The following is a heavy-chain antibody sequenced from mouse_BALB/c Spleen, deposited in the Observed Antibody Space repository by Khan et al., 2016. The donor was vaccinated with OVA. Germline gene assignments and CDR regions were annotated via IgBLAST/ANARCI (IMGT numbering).Heavy chain of an antibody. CDR1: GFSLSNYG. V-gene: IGHV2-9*02. J-gene: IGHJ3*01. Sequence: QVQLKQSGPGLVAPSQTLSITCTVSGFSLSNYGVHWVRQPPGKGLEWLGVIWAGGSTNNNSALMSRLSISKDDSKSQVFLKMNSLQTDDTAMYYCARAFYNGAWFAYWCQGTLVTVSA. CDR2: IWAGGST. D-gene: IGHD1-3*01. CDR3: ARAFYNGAWFAY.